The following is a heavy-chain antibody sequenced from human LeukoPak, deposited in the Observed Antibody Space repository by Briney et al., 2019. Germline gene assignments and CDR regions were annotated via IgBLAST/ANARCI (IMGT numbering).Heavy chain of an antibody. D-gene: IGHD5-18*01. CDR3: ARCGYSHGYGWGGGYYYYYLDV. J-gene: IGHJ6*03. V-gene: IGHV3-7*01. CDR1: GFTFDHYW. Sequence: GGSLRLSCAASGFTFDHYWMNWVRQAPGKGLEWVANIKQDGSDKDYVDSVKGRFTISRDNARNSLYLHMNSLRAEDTAVYYCARCGYSHGYGWGGGYYYYYLDVWGKGTTVTVSS. CDR2: IKQDGSDK.